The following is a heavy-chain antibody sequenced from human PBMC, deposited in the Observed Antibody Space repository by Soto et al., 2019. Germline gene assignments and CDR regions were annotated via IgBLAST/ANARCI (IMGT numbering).Heavy chain of an antibody. CDR3: ARDPNYYGSGSSLQSMDV. D-gene: IGHD3-10*01. CDR2: ISAYNGNT. V-gene: IGHV1-18*01. CDR1: GHTFTSYG. Sequence: QVQLVQSGAEVKKPGASVKVSCKASGHTFTSYGISWVRQAPGQGLEWMGWISAYNGNTNYAQKLQGRVTMTTDTSTSTAYMELRSLRSDDTAVYYCARDPNYYGSGSSLQSMDVWGQGTTVTVSS. J-gene: IGHJ6*02.